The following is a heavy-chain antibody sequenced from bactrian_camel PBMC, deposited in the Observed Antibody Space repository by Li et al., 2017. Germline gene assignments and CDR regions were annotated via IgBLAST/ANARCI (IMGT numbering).Heavy chain of an antibody. D-gene: IGHD3*01. Sequence: HVQLVESGGDLVQPGWSLRLSCVASGSAFSSDSMYWARQAPGKGLEYVSVITNTGTTTYYADSVKGRFTISRDNAKNTLYLQMLSLKPEDTAVYYCVRDGYGWWLANWGQGTQVTVS. CDR1: GSAFSSDS. V-gene: IGHV3S1*01. CDR2: ITNTGTTT. CDR3: VRDGYGWWLAN. J-gene: IGHJ4*01.